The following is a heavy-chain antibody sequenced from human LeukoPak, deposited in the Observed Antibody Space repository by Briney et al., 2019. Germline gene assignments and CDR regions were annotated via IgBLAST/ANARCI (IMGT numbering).Heavy chain of an antibody. D-gene: IGHD2-15*01. CDR2: IRSDSSII. Sequence: PGGSPRLSCAGSGFTFSSHGMTWVRQTPGKGLEWISYIRSDSSIIKYADSVRGRFTISRDNAKSSLYLQMNSLRDEDTAIYYCARVFVVVHSIDYWGQGTLVSVSS. J-gene: IGHJ4*02. CDR3: ARVFVVVHSIDY. CDR1: GFTFSSHG. V-gene: IGHV3-48*02.